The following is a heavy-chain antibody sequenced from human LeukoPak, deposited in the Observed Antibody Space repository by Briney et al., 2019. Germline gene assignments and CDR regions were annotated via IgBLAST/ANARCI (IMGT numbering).Heavy chain of an antibody. CDR1: GFTFSSYA. CDR2: ISGSGGST. V-gene: IGHV3-23*01. Sequence: GGSLSLSCAASGFTFSSYAMSWVRLAPGKGREWVSAISGSGGSTYYADSVKGRFTISRDNSKNTLYLQMNSLRAEDTAVYYCARVGATSNYYYYYGMDVWGQGTTVTVSS. CDR3: ARVGATSNYYYYYGMDV. J-gene: IGHJ6*02. D-gene: IGHD1-26*01.